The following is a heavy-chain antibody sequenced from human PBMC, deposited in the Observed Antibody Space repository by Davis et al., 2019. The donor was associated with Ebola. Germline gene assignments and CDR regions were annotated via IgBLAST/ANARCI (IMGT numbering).Heavy chain of an antibody. CDR1: GFTFSSYS. J-gene: IGHJ4*02. D-gene: IGHD3-10*01. Sequence: GESLKISCAASGFTFSSYSMNWVRQAPGKGLEWVSSISSSSYIYYADSVKGRFTISRDNAKNSLYLQMNSLRAEDTAVYYCARDSNVLLWFGELSDFDYWGQGTLVTVSS. CDR3: ARDSNVLLWFGELSDFDY. V-gene: IGHV3-21*01. CDR2: ISSSSYI.